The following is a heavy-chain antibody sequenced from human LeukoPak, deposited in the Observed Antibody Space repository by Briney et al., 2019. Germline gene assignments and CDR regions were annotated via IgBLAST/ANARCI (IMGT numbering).Heavy chain of an antibody. CDR3: TKKRTTSVTDWFDT. J-gene: IGHJ5*02. Sequence: PGGSLRLSCTASGFTFSSYAMTWVRQAPGKGLDCDSVISGIGTTTYYADSVKGRFTISRDNSKNTLFLQMNSLIVEDTATYYCTKKRTTSVTDWFDTWGQGTLVTVSS. CDR1: GFTFSSYA. V-gene: IGHV3-23*01. D-gene: IGHD4-17*01. CDR2: ISGIGTTT.